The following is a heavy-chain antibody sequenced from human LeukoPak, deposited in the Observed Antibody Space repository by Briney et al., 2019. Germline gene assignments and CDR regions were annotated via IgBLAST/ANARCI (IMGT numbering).Heavy chain of an antibody. CDR2: ISGSGGST. D-gene: IGHD2-21*02. CDR1: GFTFSSYA. J-gene: IGHJ4*02. V-gene: IGHV3-23*01. Sequence: GGSLRLSCAGSGFTFSSYAMSWVRQAPGKGLEWVSAISGSGGSTYYADSVRGRFTISRDNSKNTLYLQMNSLRAEDTAVYYCAKSPRRVVVTTEYYFDYWGQGTLVTVSS. CDR3: AKSPRRVVVTTEYYFDY.